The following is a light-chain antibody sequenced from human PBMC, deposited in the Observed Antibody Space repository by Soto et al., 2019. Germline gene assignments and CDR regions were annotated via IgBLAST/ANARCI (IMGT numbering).Light chain of an antibody. J-gene: IGKJ3*01. CDR2: GAS. CDR1: QSVSSY. CDR3: QQYDGAPLT. V-gene: IGKV3-20*01. Sequence: DIVMTQSPATLSLSPGERATLSCRASQSVSSYLAWYQQKPGQAPRLLIYGASNRATGIPDRFNGSGSGTDFALTINRLEPEDFAVYFCQQYDGAPLTFGPGTKVDIK.